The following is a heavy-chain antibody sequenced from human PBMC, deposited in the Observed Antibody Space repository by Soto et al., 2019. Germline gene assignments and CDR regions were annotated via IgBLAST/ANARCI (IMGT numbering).Heavy chain of an antibody. CDR2: IYYSGST. CDR3: AGKDGGGGYSYGYENYYYGMDV. Sequence: PSETLSLTCTVSGGSISSYYWSWIRQPPGKGLEWIGYIYYSGSTNYNPSLKSRVTISVDTSKNQFSLKLSSVAAADTAVYYCAGKDGGGGYSYGYENYYYGMDVWGQGTTVTV. D-gene: IGHD5-18*01. J-gene: IGHJ6*02. CDR1: GGSISSYY. V-gene: IGHV4-59*08.